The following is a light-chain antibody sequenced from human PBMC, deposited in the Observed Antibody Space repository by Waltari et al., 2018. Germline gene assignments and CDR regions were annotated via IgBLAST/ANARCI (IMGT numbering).Light chain of an antibody. V-gene: IGKV1-33*01. CDR3: QHHDNLLFT. J-gene: IGKJ2*01. CDR1: QDISHY. CDR2: DAS. Sequence: DIHVTQSPSSLSASVRDRVTITGQATQDISHYLMWYHQRPGKAPKCLIYDASYLKTGVPSRFSGSGSGTHFTFAISSLQPEDIATYYCQHHDNLLFTFGQGTKLEI.